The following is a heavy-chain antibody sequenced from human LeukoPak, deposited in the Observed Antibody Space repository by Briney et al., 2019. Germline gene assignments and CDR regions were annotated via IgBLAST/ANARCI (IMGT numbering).Heavy chain of an antibody. J-gene: IGHJ6*02. CDR1: GGTFSSYA. CDR3: ARCRRRIDSGGYYYLSKNYGMDV. D-gene: IGHD3-22*01. Sequence: GASVKVSCKASGGTFSSYAISWVRQAPGQGLEWMGGIIPNFGTANYAQKFQGRVTITADESTSTAYMELSSLRSEDTAVYYCARCRRRIDSGGYYYLSKNYGMDVWGQGTTVTVSS. V-gene: IGHV1-69*13. CDR2: IIPNFGTA.